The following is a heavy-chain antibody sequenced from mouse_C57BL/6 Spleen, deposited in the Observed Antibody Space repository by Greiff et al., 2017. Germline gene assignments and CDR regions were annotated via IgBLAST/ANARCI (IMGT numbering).Heavy chain of an antibody. CDR2: IHPNSGST. CDR1: GYTFTSYW. V-gene: IGHV1-64*01. J-gene: IGHJ2*01. CDR3: ARSGGKWKNYFDC. D-gene: IGHD1-3*01. Sequence: QVQLQQPGAELVKPGASVKLSCTASGYTFTSYWMHWVKQRPGQGLEWIGMIHPNSGSTNYNEKFKSKATLTVDKSSSTAYMQLSSLTSEDSAVYYCARSGGKWKNYFDCWGQGTTLTVSS.